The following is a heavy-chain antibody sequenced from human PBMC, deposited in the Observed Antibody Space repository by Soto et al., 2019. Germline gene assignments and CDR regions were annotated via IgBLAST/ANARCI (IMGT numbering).Heavy chain of an antibody. J-gene: IGHJ4*02. V-gene: IGHV4-4*02. Sequence: SETLSLTCAVSGGSFTSNNWWTWVRQPPGQGLEWIGEIYRTGSTNYNPSLKSRVTISLDKSENQFSRKVTSLTAADTAVYYCASRDPGTSVDYWGQGXLGTVYS. CDR3: ASRDPGTSVDY. D-gene: IGHD1-7*01. CDR1: GGSFTSNNW. CDR2: IYRTGST.